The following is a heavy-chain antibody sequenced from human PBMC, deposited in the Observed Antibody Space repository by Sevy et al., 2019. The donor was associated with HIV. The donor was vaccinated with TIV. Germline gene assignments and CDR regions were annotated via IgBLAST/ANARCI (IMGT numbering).Heavy chain of an antibody. J-gene: IGHJ4*02. D-gene: IGHD3-10*01. CDR1: GLTFSSHA. CDR2: ISGSGETT. Sequence: GGSLRLSCAASGLTFSSHAMSWVRQPPGRGLEWVSAISGSGETTSYADSVKGRFTISRDNSKNTLYLLMNGLRADDPAVYFCAKDSKLHLWWGYFDSWGQGTLVTVSS. V-gene: IGHV3-23*01. CDR3: AKDSKLHLWWGYFDS.